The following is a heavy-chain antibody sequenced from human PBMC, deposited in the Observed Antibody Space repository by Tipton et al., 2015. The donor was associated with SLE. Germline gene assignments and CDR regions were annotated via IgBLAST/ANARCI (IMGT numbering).Heavy chain of an antibody. CDR3: ARNSVFGIARVGWYFDF. CDR1: GGSITTANSY. D-gene: IGHD3-3*01. J-gene: IGHJ2*01. CDR2: VFNSGSI. V-gene: IGHV4-61*09. Sequence: LRLSCTVSGGSITTANSYWCWIRQPAGKGLEWIAHVFNSGSINYNPAPQSRVSISRDVANNQFSLLLTSVTAADTAVYFCARNSVFGIARVGWYFDFWGRGTLVSVSP.